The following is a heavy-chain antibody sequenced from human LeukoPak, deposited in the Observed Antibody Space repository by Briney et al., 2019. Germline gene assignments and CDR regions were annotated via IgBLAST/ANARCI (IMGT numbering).Heavy chain of an antibody. J-gene: IGHJ4*02. V-gene: IGHV4-34*01. CDR2: INHSGIT. CDR3: ANPARDFADSGAITW. Sequence: SETLSLTCAVYGGSFSYYYWSWIRQPPGKGLEWIGEINHSGITNYNPSLKSRVTISADTSKNQFSLKLTSVTAADTAVYYCANPARDFADSGAITWWGQGTLVTVSS. D-gene: IGHD4-17*01. CDR1: GGSFSYYY.